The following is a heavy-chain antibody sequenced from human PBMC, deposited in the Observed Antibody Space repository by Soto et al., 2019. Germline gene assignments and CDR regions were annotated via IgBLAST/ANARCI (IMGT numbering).Heavy chain of an antibody. J-gene: IGHJ4*02. CDR3: ARGRPPLDY. Sequence: PSETLSLTCTVSGGSIRNYYWSWIRQPAGKGLEWIGRFSTSGTTDYNPSLKSRVTISIDTSKNQFSLKVSSVTAADTAVYYCARGRPPLDYWGQGTLVTVSS. V-gene: IGHV4-4*07. CDR1: GGSIRNYY. CDR2: FSTSGTT.